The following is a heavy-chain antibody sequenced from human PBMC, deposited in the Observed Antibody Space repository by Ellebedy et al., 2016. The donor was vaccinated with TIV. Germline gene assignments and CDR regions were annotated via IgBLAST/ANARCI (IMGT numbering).Heavy chain of an antibody. Sequence: ASVKVSCXASGYTFTSHYIHWVRQAPGQGLEWMGMINPSRGTTDYAQNLQGRVTLTTDTSTNTAHMQLRGLRSDDTAVYYCARDVPVSAAHLLDFWGQGTQVTVSS. CDR1: GYTFTSHY. D-gene: IGHD2-15*01. V-gene: IGHV1-46*01. CDR2: INPSRGTT. CDR3: ARDVPVSAAHLLDF. J-gene: IGHJ4*02.